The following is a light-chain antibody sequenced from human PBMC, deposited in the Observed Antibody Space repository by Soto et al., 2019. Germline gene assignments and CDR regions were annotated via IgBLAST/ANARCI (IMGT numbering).Light chain of an antibody. CDR1: QRVSSN. CDR2: GAS. J-gene: IGKJ1*01. Sequence: EIGMSQSLATLSVSPGERATLSCRASQRVSSNLVWYQQRPGQAPRLHIHGASTRVPGIPARVRGSGSGTEYILSISRLEPEDFVVYYCQQYGSSSRTFGQGTKV. CDR3: QQYGSSSRT. V-gene: IGKV3-15*01.